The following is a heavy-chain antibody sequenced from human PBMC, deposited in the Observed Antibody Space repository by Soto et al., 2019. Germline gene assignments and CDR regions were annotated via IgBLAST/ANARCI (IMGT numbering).Heavy chain of an antibody. J-gene: IGHJ5*02. CDR1: GYTFTSYY. Sequence: QVQLVQSGAEVKKPGASVKVSCKASGYTFTSYYMHWVRQAPGQGLEWMGIINPSGGSTSYAQKFQGRVTMTRDTSTSTVYMELSSLRSEDTAVYYCARMKPGDTMVRGHWARNWFDPWGQGTLVTVSS. CDR3: ARMKPGDTMVRGHWARNWFDP. CDR2: INPSGGST. D-gene: IGHD3-10*01. V-gene: IGHV1-46*01.